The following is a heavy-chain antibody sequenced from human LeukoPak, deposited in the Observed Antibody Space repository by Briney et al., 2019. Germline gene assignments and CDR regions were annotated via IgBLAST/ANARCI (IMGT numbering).Heavy chain of an antibody. Sequence: PSETLSLTCTVSGGSISSSSYYWGWIRQPPGKGLEWIGSIYYSGSTYYNPSLKSRVTISVDTSKNQFSLKLSSVTAADTAVYYCARDGPLVPDAFDIWGQGTMVTVSS. CDR2: IYYSGST. CDR3: ARDGPLVPDAFDI. V-gene: IGHV4-39*07. J-gene: IGHJ3*02. CDR1: GGSISSSSYY.